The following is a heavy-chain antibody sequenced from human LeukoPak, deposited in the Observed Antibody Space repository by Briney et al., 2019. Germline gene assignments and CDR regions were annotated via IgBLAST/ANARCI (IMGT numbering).Heavy chain of an antibody. J-gene: IGHJ4*02. CDR1: GFKFDDYD. D-gene: IGHD6-19*01. CDR3: ARDRPGSGWYYFDS. V-gene: IGHV3-48*01. CDR2: ITSSSSTI. Sequence: GGSLRLSCTASGFKFDDYDMSWVRQVPGKGLEWVSFITSSSSTIHYVDSVKGRFIISRDNAKNSLYLQMNSLRAEDTAVYYCARDRPGSGWYYFDSWGQGTLVTVSS.